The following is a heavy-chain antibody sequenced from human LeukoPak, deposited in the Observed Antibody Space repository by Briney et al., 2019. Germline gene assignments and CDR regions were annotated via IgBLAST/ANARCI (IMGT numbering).Heavy chain of an antibody. D-gene: IGHD3-10*02. V-gene: IGHV3-74*01. CDR3: AELGITMIGGV. Sequence: GGSLRLSCAASGFTFSNYWMHWVRQTPGKGLVWVSRINNDGSTTSYADSVKGRFTISRDNAKNSLYLQMNSLRAEDTAVYYCAELGITMIGGVWGKGTTVTISS. J-gene: IGHJ6*04. CDR1: GFTFSNYW. CDR2: INNDGSTT.